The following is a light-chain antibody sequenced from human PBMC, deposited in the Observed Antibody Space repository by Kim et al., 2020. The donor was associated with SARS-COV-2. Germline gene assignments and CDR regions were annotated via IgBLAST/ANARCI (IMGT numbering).Light chain of an antibody. Sequence: EIVLTQSPATLSLSPGERATLSCRASENVRYLPWYQQNPGQAPRLLISDSSNRATGIPDRFSGSGSGTDFTLTISSLEPEDFAVYYCQERSRWTFGQGTKVDIK. J-gene: IGKJ1*01. CDR2: DSS. CDR3: QERSRWT. CDR1: ENVRY. V-gene: IGKV3-11*01.